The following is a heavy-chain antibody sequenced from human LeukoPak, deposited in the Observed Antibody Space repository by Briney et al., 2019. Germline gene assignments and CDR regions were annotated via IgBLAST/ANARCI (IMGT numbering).Heavy chain of an antibody. Sequence: GGSLRLSCTASGFNFSISYMMWVRQAPGEGLEWVAHIDPDGVDKGYVGSVKDRFIISRDNSKNTLYLQMNSLRAEDTAVYYCAKDQPHVWQQVVFFDSWGQGTLVTVSS. CDR2: IDPDGVDK. V-gene: IGHV3-7*03. CDR1: GFNFSISY. D-gene: IGHD6-13*01. J-gene: IGHJ4*02. CDR3: AKDQPHVWQQVVFFDS.